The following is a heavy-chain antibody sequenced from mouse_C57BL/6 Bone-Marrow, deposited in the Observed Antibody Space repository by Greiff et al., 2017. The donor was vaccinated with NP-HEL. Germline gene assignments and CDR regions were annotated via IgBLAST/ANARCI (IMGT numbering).Heavy chain of an antibody. CDR3: APIYDGYTY. Sequence: QVHVKQPGAELVKPGASVKLSCKASGYTFTSYWMQWVKQRPGQGLEWIGEIDPSDSYTNYNQKFKGKATLTVDTSSSTAYMQLSSLTSEDSAVYYCAPIYDGYTYWGQGTLVTVSA. CDR1: GYTFTSYW. D-gene: IGHD2-3*01. J-gene: IGHJ3*01. V-gene: IGHV1-50*01. CDR2: IDPSDSYT.